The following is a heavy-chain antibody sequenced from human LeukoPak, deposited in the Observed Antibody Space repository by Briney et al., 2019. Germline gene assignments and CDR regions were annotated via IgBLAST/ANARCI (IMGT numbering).Heavy chain of an antibody. CDR1: GFTFSSYS. V-gene: IGHV3-23*01. Sequence: GGSLRLSCAASGFTFSSYSMSWVRQAPGEGLEWVSAISGSGGSTYYADSVKGRFTISRDNSKNTLYLQMNSLRAEDTAVYYCAKTNVLRFLEWLLEDPDDAFDIWGQGTMVTVSS. J-gene: IGHJ3*02. CDR2: ISGSGGST. CDR3: AKTNVLRFLEWLLEDPDDAFDI. D-gene: IGHD3-3*01.